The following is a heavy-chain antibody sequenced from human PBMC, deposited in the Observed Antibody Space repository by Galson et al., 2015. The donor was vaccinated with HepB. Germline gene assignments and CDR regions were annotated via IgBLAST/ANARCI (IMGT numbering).Heavy chain of an antibody. D-gene: IGHD2-2*02. V-gene: IGHV3-9*01. CDR2: ISWNSGSI. CDR1: GFTFDDYA. CDR3: AKDNPRYCSSTSCYTGWFDP. J-gene: IGHJ5*02. Sequence: SLRLSCAASGFTFDDYAMHWVRQAPGKGLEWVSGISWNSGSIGYADSVKGRFTISRDNAKNSLYLQMNSLRAEDTALYYCAKDNPRYCSSTSCYTGWFDPWGQGTLVTVSS.